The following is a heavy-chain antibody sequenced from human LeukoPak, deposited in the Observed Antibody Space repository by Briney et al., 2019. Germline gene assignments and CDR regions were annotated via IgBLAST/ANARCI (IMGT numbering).Heavy chain of an antibody. J-gene: IGHJ6*02. D-gene: IGHD3-3*01. CDR1: GFTFSSYA. CDR3: AREDLDYYYYGMDV. Sequence: GGSLRLSCAASGFTFSSYAMSWVRLAPGKGLEWVSAISGSGGSTYYADSVKGRFTISRDNSKNTLYLQMNSLRAEDTAVYYCAREDLDYYYYGMDVWGQGTTVTVSS. V-gene: IGHV3-23*01. CDR2: ISGSGGST.